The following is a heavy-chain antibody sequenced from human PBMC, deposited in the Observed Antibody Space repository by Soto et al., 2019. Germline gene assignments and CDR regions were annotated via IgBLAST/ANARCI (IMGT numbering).Heavy chain of an antibody. CDR1: GYVLTSHG. Sequence: QIQLVQSGAEVKKPEASVKVSCKASGYVLTSHGISWVRQAPGQGLEWMGWISVYNGNTEYAPKLQGRVTMTTDTSTNTAYMELRSLRSDDTAVYYCARDPGYWYFDLWGRGSLVTVSS. CDR3: ARDPGYWYFDL. V-gene: IGHV1-18*01. J-gene: IGHJ2*01. CDR2: ISVYNGNT.